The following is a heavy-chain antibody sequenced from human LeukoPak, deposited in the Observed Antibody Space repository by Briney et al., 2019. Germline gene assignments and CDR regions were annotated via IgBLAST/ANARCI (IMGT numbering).Heavy chain of an antibody. J-gene: IGHJ5*02. D-gene: IGHD3-10*01. Sequence: GGSLRLSCAASGFTFSNYSMNWVRQAPGKGLEWVSSISSSSSYIYYADSVKGRFTISRDNAKNSLYLQMNSLRAEDTAVYYCARDQRAHTFWFGENNWNWFDPWGQGTLVTVSS. CDR3: ARDQRAHTFWFGENNWNWFDP. CDR1: GFTFSNYS. CDR2: ISSSSSYI. V-gene: IGHV3-21*01.